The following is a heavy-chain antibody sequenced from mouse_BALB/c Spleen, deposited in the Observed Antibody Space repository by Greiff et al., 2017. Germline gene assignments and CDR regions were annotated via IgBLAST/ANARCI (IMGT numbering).Heavy chain of an antibody. CDR1: GFSLTSYG. CDR2: IWSGGST. Sequence: QVQLQQSGPGLVQPSQSLSITCTVSGFSLTSYGVHWVRQSPGKGLEWLGVIWSGGSTDYNAAFISRLSVSKDNSKSQVFFKMNSLQANDTAIYYCARIYEGYFDVWGAGTTVTVSS. V-gene: IGHV2-2*02. J-gene: IGHJ1*01. D-gene: IGHD1-1*01. CDR3: ARIYEGYFDV.